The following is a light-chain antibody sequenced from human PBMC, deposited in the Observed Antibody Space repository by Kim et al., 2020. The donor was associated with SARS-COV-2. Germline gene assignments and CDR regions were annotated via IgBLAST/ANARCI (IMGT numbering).Light chain of an antibody. CDR2: GKN. J-gene: IGLJ2*01. CDR1: SLRSYY. Sequence: SSELTQDPAVSVALGQTVRITCQGDSLRSYYASWYQQKPGQAPVFVMYGKNNRPSGIPDRFSGSNSGNTVSLTISGAQAEDEADYYCSSRDSSGNYEVFGGGTQLTVL. V-gene: IGLV3-19*01. CDR3: SSRDSSGNYEV.